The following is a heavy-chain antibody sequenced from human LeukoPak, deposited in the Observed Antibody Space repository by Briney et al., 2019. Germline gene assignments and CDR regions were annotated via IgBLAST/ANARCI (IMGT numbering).Heavy chain of an antibody. CDR2: ISYDGSNK. D-gene: IGHD6-19*01. V-gene: IGHV3-30-3*01. CDR3: ARGGDSGWYGYYYDAMDV. Sequence: SGGSLRLSCAASRLTFSSYAMHWARQAPGKGLEWVAVISYDGSNKYYADSVKGRFTISRDNAKNTLYLQMNSLRAEDTAVYYCARGGDSGWYGYYYDAMDVWGTGTTVTVAS. CDR1: RLTFSSYA. J-gene: IGHJ6*04.